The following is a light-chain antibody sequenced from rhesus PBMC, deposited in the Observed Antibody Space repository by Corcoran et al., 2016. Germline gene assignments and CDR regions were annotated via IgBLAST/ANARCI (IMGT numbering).Light chain of an antibody. Sequence: DIQMTQSPSSLSASVGDRVTVTCRASQGINKALSWYQQKPGKAPTLLIYAASSLQTGVSSRFSGSGSGTDFTLTISSLQPEDVATYYCQQDYNTPWTFGQGTKVEIK. CDR1: QGINKA. CDR3: QQDYNTPWT. J-gene: IGKJ1*01. CDR2: AAS. V-gene: IGKV1-94*01.